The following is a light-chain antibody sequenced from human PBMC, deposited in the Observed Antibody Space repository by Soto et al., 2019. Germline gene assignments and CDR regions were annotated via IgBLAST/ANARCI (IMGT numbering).Light chain of an antibody. Sequence: EIVMTQFPATLSVSPGERATLSCRASQSVSSNLAWYQQKPGQAPRLLIYGASTRATGIPARFSGSGSGTEFTLTISSLQSEDFAVYYCQQRSNWPRTFGQGTKVEIK. J-gene: IGKJ1*01. CDR3: QQRSNWPRT. V-gene: IGKV3-15*01. CDR2: GAS. CDR1: QSVSSN.